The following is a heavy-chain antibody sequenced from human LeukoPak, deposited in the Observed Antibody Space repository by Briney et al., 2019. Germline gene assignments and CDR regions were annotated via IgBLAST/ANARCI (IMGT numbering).Heavy chain of an antibody. CDR1: GASISSYY. V-gene: IGHV4-59*01. Sequence: SEALSLTCSVSGASISSYYWSWIRQPPGKRLEWIGYIYYSGSTNYNPSLKSRVTISVDTSKNQFSLKLSSVTAADTAVYYCAREGGDNYYDSSGYFYWGQGTLVTVSS. CDR3: AREGGDNYYDSSGYFY. D-gene: IGHD3-22*01. CDR2: IYYSGST. J-gene: IGHJ4*02.